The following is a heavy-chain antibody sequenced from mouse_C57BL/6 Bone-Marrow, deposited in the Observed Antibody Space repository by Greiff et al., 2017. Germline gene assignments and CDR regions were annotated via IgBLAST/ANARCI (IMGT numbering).Heavy chain of an antibody. J-gene: IGHJ4*01. CDR2: ISDGGSYT. V-gene: IGHV5-4*01. Sequence: EVQLVESGGGLVKPGGSLKLSCAASGFTFSSYAMSWVRQTPEKRLEWVATISDGGSYTYYPDNVKGRFTISRDNAKNNLYLQMSHLKSEDTAMYYCARFLLYYYAMDYWGQGTSVTVSS. CDR1: GFTFSSYA. CDR3: ARFLLYYYAMDY.